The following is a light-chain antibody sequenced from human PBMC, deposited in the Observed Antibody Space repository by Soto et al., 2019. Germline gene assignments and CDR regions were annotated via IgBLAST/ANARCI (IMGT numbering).Light chain of an antibody. Sequence: EIVMTQSPATLSVSPGEGVTLSCRASQSISNNLAWYQQKPGQAPRLLIYGASNRAAGVAARFSGSGSGTAFTLSITSLQSEDFAVYYCQQYDNWPPLTFGGGTRVDIK. CDR2: GAS. CDR1: QSISNN. V-gene: IGKV3-15*01. CDR3: QQYDNWPPLT. J-gene: IGKJ4*01.